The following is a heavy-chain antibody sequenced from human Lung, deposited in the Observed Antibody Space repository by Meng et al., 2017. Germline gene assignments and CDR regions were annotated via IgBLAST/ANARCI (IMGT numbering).Heavy chain of an antibody. D-gene: IGHD3-10*01. CDR3: AKVEYKSGAYYFDH. Sequence: SLKISCAASGFTFDESAMQWVRQAPGKGLEWVSGISWNSGNIGYEDSVKGRFTISRDNAKNSLYLQMNSLRAEDTALYYCAKVEYKSGAYYFDHCGQGTLVADSS. CDR1: GFTFDESA. CDR2: ISWNSGNI. V-gene: IGHV3-9*01. J-gene: IGHJ4*02.